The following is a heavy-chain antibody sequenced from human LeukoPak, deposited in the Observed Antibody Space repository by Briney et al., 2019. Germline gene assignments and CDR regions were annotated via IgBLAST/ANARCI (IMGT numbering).Heavy chain of an antibody. CDR2: ISASGTYK. V-gene: IGHV3-21*01. J-gene: IGHJ3*02. D-gene: IGHD2-8*01. CDR1: GFTFNTYT. Sequence: GGSLRLSCAASGFTFNTYTMNWVRQAPGKGLEWVSSISASGTYKYFADSVKGRFTIARGNAKNSLHLQMNSLRAEDTAIYYCARAPTVVKMYASFGGSLLRERNAFDIWGQGTKVTVSS. CDR3: ARAPTVVKMYASFGGSLLRERNAFDI.